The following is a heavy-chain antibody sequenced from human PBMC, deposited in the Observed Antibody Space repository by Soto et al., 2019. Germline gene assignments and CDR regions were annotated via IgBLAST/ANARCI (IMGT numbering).Heavy chain of an antibody. CDR2: IYYSGTT. V-gene: IGHV4-39*01. J-gene: IGHJ5*02. Sequence: LSLTCTVSGDSITSNSYFWAWIRQPPGKGLEWIGSIYYSGTTYYNPSLKSRVTISVDRSKNQFSLKLSSVTAADTAVYYCARVVPYYDGRGKNPRNWFDPWGQGTLVTVSS. D-gene: IGHD3-22*01. CDR1: GDSITSNSYF. CDR3: ARVVPYYDGRGKNPRNWFDP.